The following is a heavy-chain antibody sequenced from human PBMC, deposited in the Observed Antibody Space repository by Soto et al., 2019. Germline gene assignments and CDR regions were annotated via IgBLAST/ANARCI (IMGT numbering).Heavy chain of an antibody. V-gene: IGHV3-21*01. Sequence: EVQLVESGGGLVKPGGSLRLSCAASGFTFSSYSMNWVRQAPGKGLEWVSSISSSSSYIYYADSVKGRFTISRDNAKNSLYRQMNSLRAEDTAVYYCARHAAAGTYYYYGMDVWGQGTTVTVSS. J-gene: IGHJ6*02. CDR1: GFTFSSYS. CDR3: ARHAAAGTYYYYGMDV. D-gene: IGHD6-13*01. CDR2: ISSSSSYI.